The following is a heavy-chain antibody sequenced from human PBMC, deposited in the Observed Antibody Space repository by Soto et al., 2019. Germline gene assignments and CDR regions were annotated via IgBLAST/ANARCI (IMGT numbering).Heavy chain of an antibody. CDR1: GYTFTSYG. D-gene: IGHD5-12*01. Sequence: QVQLVQSGAEVKKPGASVKVSCKDSGYTFTSYGISWVRQAPGQGLEWMGWISAYNVNTNYAQKLQGRVTMTTDTSTSTADMELRSLRSDDTAVYYCARVYSGYVRDYWGQGTLVTVSS. V-gene: IGHV1-18*01. J-gene: IGHJ4*02. CDR3: ARVYSGYVRDY. CDR2: ISAYNVNT.